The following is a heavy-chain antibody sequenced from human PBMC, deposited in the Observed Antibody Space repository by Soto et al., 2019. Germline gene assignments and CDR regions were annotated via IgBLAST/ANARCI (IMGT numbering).Heavy chain of an antibody. Sequence: ASVKVSCKASGYTFTSYGISWVRQAPGQGLEWMGWISAYNGNTNYAQKLQGRVTMTTDTSTSTVYMELRSLRSDDTAVYYCARVNGYYYGSGSPHFDYWGQGTLVTVSS. CDR2: ISAYNGNT. J-gene: IGHJ4*02. CDR3: ARVNGYYYGSGSPHFDY. V-gene: IGHV1-18*01. D-gene: IGHD3-10*01. CDR1: GYTFTSYG.